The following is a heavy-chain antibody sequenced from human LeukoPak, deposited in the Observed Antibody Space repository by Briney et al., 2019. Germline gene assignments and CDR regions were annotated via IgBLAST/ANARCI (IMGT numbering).Heavy chain of an antibody. CDR1: GGSIGSSNW. J-gene: IGHJ2*01. Sequence: SGTLSLTCAVSGGSIGSSNWWSWVRQPPGKGLEWIGEIYYSGNTNYNPSLKSRVTISIDKSKNQFSLKLSSVTAADTAVYYCARDELGYWYFDLWGRGTLVTVSS. CDR3: ARDELGYWYFDL. V-gene: IGHV4-4*02. D-gene: IGHD7-27*01. CDR2: IYYSGNT.